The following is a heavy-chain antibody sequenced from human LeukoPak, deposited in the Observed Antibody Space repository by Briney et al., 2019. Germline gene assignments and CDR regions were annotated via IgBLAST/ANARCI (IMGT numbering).Heavy chain of an antibody. V-gene: IGHV3-23*01. CDR2: ISGSGGST. J-gene: IGHJ4*02. D-gene: IGHD2-21*01. CDR3: AKAVVVVGAAPYYFDY. Sequence: GGSLRLSCAASGFTFSSYSMNWVRQAPGKGLEWVSAISGSGGSTYYADSVKGRFTISRDNSKNTLYLQMNSLRAEDTAVYYCAKAVVVVGAAPYYFDYWGQGTLVTVSS. CDR1: GFTFSSYS.